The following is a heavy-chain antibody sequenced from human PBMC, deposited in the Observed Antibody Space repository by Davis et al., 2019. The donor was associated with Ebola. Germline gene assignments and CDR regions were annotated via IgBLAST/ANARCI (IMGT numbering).Heavy chain of an antibody. Sequence: MPSETLSLTCTVSGGSISSSSYYWGWIRQPPGKGLEWIGSILYSGNTYYNPSLKSRVTMSVDTPKNQFSLRLSSVTAADTAVYYCARRIAARPDCFDPWGQGTLVTVSS. D-gene: IGHD6-6*01. V-gene: IGHV4-39*01. CDR3: ARRIAARPDCFDP. CDR2: ILYSGNT. J-gene: IGHJ5*02. CDR1: GGSISSSSYY.